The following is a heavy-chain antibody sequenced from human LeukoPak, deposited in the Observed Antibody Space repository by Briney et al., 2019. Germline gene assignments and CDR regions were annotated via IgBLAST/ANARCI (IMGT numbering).Heavy chain of an antibody. D-gene: IGHD4-23*01. CDR1: GGSISSYY. CDR3: ARSYGGNAWFDP. Sequence: TSETLSLTCTVSGGSISSYYWSWIRQPPGKGLEWIGYIYYSGSTNYKSSLKSRVTISVDTSKNQFSLKLSSVTAADTAVYYCARSYGGNAWFDPWGQGTLVTVSS. V-gene: IGHV4-59*01. J-gene: IGHJ5*02. CDR2: IYYSGST.